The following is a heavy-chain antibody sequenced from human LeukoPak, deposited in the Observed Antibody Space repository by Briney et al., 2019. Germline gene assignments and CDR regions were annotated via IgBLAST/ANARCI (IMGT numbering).Heavy chain of an antibody. D-gene: IGHD6-13*01. J-gene: IGHJ4*02. V-gene: IGHV5-51*01. CDR2: IYPGDSDA. Sequence: GESLKISCKGSGYTFTTYWIAWVRQMPGKGLEWMGIIYPGDSDARYSPSFHGQVTISVDESISTAYLQWSSLKALDTAMYYCARRGGGGSAASAKAFDYWGQGTLVTVSS. CDR1: GYTFTTYW. CDR3: ARRGGGGSAASAKAFDY.